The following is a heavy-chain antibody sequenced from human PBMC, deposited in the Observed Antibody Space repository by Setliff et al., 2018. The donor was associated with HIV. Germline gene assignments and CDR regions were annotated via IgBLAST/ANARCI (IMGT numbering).Heavy chain of an antibody. CDR3: ARGVPLLPPHY. Sequence: SESLSLTCTVSGGSISSNNYYWGWIRQPPGKGLEWIGSIFYSETVYYGGRTYYSPSLKSRVTISVDTSKSQFSLKLSSVTAADTAVYYCARGVPLLPPHYWGQGTLVTVSS. D-gene: IGHD2-21*02. V-gene: IGHV4-39*07. CDR1: GGSISSNNYY. J-gene: IGHJ4*02. CDR2: IFYSETVYYGGRT.